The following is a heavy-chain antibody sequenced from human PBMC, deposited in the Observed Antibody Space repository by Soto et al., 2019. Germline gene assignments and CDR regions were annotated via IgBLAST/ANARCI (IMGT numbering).Heavy chain of an antibody. CDR2: INQDGSEK. CDR3: ARDGVAAGLYLDN. D-gene: IGHD6-19*01. J-gene: IGHJ4*02. Sequence: GGSLRLSCAASGFVFRSYWMSWVRQAPGKGLEWEANINQDGSEKYYVDSVRGRFIISRDNAENSLYLQMNSLRAEDTALYYCARDGVAAGLYLDNWGQGTLVTVSS. V-gene: IGHV3-7*01. CDR1: GFVFRSYW.